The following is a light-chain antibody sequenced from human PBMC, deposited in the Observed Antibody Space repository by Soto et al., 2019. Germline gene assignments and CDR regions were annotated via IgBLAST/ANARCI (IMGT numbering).Light chain of an antibody. J-gene: IGLJ2*01. Sequence: QSALTQPPSASGSPGQSITISCTGTTSDVGGYNYVSWYQHHPGKAPKVVIYDVTDRPSGVSDRFSGSKSGNTASLTISGLQAEDEADYFCSSYASVNNDVVFGGGTKLTVL. V-gene: IGLV2-14*03. CDR2: DVT. CDR3: SSYASVNNDVV. CDR1: TSDVGGYNY.